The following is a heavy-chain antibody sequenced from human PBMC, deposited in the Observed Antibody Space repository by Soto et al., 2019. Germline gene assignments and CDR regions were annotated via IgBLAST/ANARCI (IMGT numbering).Heavy chain of an antibody. V-gene: IGHV1-46*01. CDR3: AGANLELPANYYYYGMDV. J-gene: IGHJ6*02. D-gene: IGHD1-26*01. Sequence: ASVKVSCKASGYTFTRYYMHWVRQAPGQGLEWMGIINPSGGSTSYAQKFQGRVTMTRDTSTSTVYMELSSLRSEDTAVYYCAGANLELPANYYYYGMDVWGQGTTVTV. CDR2: INPSGGST. CDR1: GYTFTRYY.